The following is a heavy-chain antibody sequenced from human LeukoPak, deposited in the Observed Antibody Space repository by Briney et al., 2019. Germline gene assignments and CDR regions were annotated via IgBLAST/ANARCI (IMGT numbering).Heavy chain of an antibody. D-gene: IGHD3-16*01. CDR1: GYTFTDYY. CDR2: INPNTGDT. CDR3: ARDRGPQWWGSFDY. J-gene: IGHJ4*02. V-gene: IGHV1-2*04. Sequence: AAVKVSCKASGYTFTDYYIHLVRQVPGQGLEWMGWINPNTGDTNLAQKFQGWVTMTRDTSIGTAYLELSRLTSDDTAVYYCARDRGPQWWGSFDYRGQGTLVTVSS.